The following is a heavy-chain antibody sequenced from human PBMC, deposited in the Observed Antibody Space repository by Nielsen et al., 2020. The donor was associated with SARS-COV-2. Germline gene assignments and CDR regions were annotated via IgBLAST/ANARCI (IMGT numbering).Heavy chain of an antibody. Sequence: GGSLRLSCAASGFTFSSYGMHWVRQAPGKGLEWVAVISYDGSNKYYADSVKGRFTISRDNSKNTLYLQMNSLRAEDTAVYYCARVFSMVATCMGYWGQGTLVTVSS. CDR2: ISYDGSNK. J-gene: IGHJ4*02. D-gene: IGHD5-12*01. CDR3: ARVFSMVATCMGY. CDR1: GFTFSSYG. V-gene: IGHV3-30*03.